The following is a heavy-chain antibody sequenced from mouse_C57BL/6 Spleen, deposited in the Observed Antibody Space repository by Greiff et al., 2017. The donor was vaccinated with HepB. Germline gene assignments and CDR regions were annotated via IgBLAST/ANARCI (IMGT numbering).Heavy chain of an antibody. Sequence: VQLKQSGPGLVKPSQSLSLTCSVTGYSITSGYYWNWIRQFPGNKLEWMGYISYDGSNNYNQSLKNRISITRDTSKNQFFLKLNSVTTEDTATYYSASHQGVFAYWGQGTLVTVSA. CDR3: ASHQGVFAY. CDR1: GYSITSGYY. J-gene: IGHJ3*01. CDR2: ISYDGSN. V-gene: IGHV3-6*01.